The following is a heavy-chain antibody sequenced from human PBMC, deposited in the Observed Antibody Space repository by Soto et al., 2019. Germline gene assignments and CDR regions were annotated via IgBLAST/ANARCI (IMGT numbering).Heavy chain of an antibody. D-gene: IGHD3-10*01. CDR2: IIPIFGTA. CDR3: ARALYLYGSVSYPRSAYYYSMDV. V-gene: IGHV1-69*13. J-gene: IGHJ6*02. CDR1: GGTFSSYA. Sequence: SVKVSCKASGGTFSSYAISWVRQAPGQGLEWMGGIIPIFGTANYAQKFQGRVTITADESTSTAYMELSSLRSEDTAVYYCARALYLYGSVSYPRSAYYYSMDVWGQGTTVTGSS.